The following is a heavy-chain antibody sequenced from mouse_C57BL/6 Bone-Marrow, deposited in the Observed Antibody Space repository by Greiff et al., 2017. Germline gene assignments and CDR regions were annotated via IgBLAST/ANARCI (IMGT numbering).Heavy chain of an antibody. CDR2: ISAGGSYT. J-gene: IGHJ3*01. Sequence: EVMLVESGGGLVKPGGSLKLSCAASGFTFSSYAMSWVRQTPEQRLEWVATISAGGSYTYYPANVQGRFTISRDNAKNNLYLQLSHLKSEDTAMYYCASPLGLRSSWFAYWGQGTLVTVSA. CDR3: ASPLGLRSSWFAY. V-gene: IGHV5-4*03. CDR1: GFTFSSYA. D-gene: IGHD1-1*01.